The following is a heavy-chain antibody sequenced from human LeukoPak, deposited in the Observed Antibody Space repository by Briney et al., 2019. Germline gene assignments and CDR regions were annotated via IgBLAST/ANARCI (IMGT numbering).Heavy chain of an antibody. CDR3: ARAILSWTTVTTPDY. V-gene: IGHV3-48*01. CDR1: GFTFSSYS. Sequence: QPGGSLRLSCAASGFTFSSYSMNWVRQAPGKGLEWVSYISSSSSTIYYADSVKGRFTISRDNAKNSLYLQMNSLRAEDTAVYYCARAILSWTTVTTPDYWGQGTLVTVSS. CDR2: ISSSSSTI. J-gene: IGHJ4*02. D-gene: IGHD4-17*01.